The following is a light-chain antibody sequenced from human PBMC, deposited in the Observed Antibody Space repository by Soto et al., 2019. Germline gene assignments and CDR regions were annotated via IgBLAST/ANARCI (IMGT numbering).Light chain of an antibody. CDR2: AAS. CDR3: QQANSFPPT. J-gene: IGKJ5*01. Sequence: DIQMTQSPSSLSASVGDRVTITCRASQSISSYLNWYQQKPGKAPKLLIYAASSLQSGLPSRFSGSGSGTDFTLTIGSLQPEDFATYYCQQANSFPPTYGQGTRLDIK. CDR1: QSISSY. V-gene: IGKV1-39*01.